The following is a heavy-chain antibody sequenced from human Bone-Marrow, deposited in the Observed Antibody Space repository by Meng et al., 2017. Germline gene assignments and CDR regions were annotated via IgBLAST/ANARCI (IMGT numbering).Heavy chain of an antibody. CDR3: ARDSGWANLFVYWFDP. CDR1: GYTFISYG. Sequence: ASVKVSCKASGYTFISYGISWLRQAPGQGLEWMGWISAYNGNTNYAQKLQGRVTMTTDTSTSTAYMELRSLRSDDTAVYYCARDSGWANLFVYWFDPWGQGTLVTVSS. J-gene: IGHJ5*02. D-gene: IGHD3-10*01. CDR2: ISAYNGNT. V-gene: IGHV1-18*01.